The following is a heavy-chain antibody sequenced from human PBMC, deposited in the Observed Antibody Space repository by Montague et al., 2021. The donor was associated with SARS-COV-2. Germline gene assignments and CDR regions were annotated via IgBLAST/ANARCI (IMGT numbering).Heavy chain of an antibody. J-gene: IGHJ3*02. CDR1: GGSISSSNYY. CDR2: IYDSGST. V-gene: IGHV4-39*02. D-gene: IGHD5-12*01. CDR3: ARRGRKLLPVATTIGGFDI. Sequence: SETLSLTCTVSGGSISSSNYYWDWIRQPPGKGLEWIGSIYDSGSTYYNPFLKSRVTISVDTSKNHFSLKLNSVTAADTAVYYCARRGRKLLPVATTIGGFDIWGQGTMVTVSS.